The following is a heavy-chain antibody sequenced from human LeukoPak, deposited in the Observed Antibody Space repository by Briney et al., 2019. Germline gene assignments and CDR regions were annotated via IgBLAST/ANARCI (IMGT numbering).Heavy chain of an antibody. CDR2: LYSGSST. V-gene: IGHV3-53*01. Sequence: GGSLRLACAASGFTVSTNYMNWVRQAPGKGLEWVSILYSGSSTYYADSVEGRFTISRDSSKNTPFLQMNDLRAEDTAVYYCARVGDHFHWYLDLWGRGTLVTVSS. CDR3: ARVGDHFHWYLDL. J-gene: IGHJ2*01. CDR1: GFTVSTNY. D-gene: IGHD3-3*02.